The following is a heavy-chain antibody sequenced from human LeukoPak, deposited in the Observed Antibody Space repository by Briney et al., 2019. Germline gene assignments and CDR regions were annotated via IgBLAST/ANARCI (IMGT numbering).Heavy chain of an antibody. D-gene: IGHD6-19*01. J-gene: IGHJ5*02. CDR3: ARRVSVGFDP. Sequence: GESLKISSQGSCYSFHRYWIRWVLPMAGKGLEWMGIIYPGDSDTRYSPSFQGQVTISADKSISTAYLQWSSLKASDTAMYYCARRVSVGFDPWGQGTLVTVSS. V-gene: IGHV5-51*01. CDR2: IYPGDSDT. CDR1: CYSFHRYW.